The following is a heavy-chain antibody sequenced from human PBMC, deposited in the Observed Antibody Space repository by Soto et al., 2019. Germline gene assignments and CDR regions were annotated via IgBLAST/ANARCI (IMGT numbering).Heavy chain of an antibody. CDR2: TRNKANSYTT. D-gene: IGHD6-19*01. CDR3: ARGALYGIAVAHTAFDI. V-gene: IGHV3-72*01. J-gene: IGHJ3*02. CDR1: GFTFSDHY. Sequence: GGSLRLSCAASGFTFSDHYMDWVRQAPGEGLEWVGRTRNKANSYTTEYAASVKGRFTISRDDSKNSLYLQMNSLKTEDTAVYYCARGALYGIAVAHTAFDIWGEGTMVTVSS.